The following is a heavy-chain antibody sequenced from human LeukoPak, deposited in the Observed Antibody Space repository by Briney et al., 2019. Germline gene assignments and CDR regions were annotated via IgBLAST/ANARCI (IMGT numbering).Heavy chain of an antibody. CDR3: ARGYYGSGSYYSFGWIDP. D-gene: IGHD3-10*01. Sequence: SQTLSLTCAISGVSVSSNSAAWNWLRQSPSRGLGLLARTYYRSKWYNDYAGSVKSRITISPDTSKNQSSLKLNSVTPEDTAVYYCARGYYGSGSYYSFGWIDPWGQGTLVTVSS. J-gene: IGHJ5*02. CDR2: TYYRSKWYN. CDR1: GVSVSSNSAA. V-gene: IGHV6-1*01.